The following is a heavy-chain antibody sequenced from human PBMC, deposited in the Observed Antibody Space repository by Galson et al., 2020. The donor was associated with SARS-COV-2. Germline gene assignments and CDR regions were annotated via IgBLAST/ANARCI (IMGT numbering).Heavy chain of an antibody. V-gene: IGHV3-30*18. CDR2: ISYEGSKQ. D-gene: IGHD3-3*01. CDR1: GFRFSNYG. J-gene: IGHJ6*02. CDR3: AKFREIFQVWGGYFSMDV. Sequence: SPNIPCAAPGFRFSNYGMHWVRQAPGKGLEWVAGISYEGSKQYYGDPVKGRFSISRDNSKTTVDLQMSSLRAEDTAVYFCAKFREIFQVWGGYFSMDVWGQGTTVIVSS.